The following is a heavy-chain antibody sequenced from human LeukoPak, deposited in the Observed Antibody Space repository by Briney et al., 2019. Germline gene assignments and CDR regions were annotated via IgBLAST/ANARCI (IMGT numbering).Heavy chain of an antibody. CDR1: GFTFSSYA. D-gene: IGHD6-13*01. CDR3: AKEAVAAAGPFDY. Sequence: GGSLRLSCAASGFTFSSYALSWVRQAPGERLEWGSSSGSCGSIYYADSVKGRFTISRDNSKSTLYLQMNSLRAEDTAIYYCAKEAVAAAGPFDYWGQGTMVTVSS. J-gene: IGHJ4*02. V-gene: IGHV3-23*01. CDR2: SGSCGSI.